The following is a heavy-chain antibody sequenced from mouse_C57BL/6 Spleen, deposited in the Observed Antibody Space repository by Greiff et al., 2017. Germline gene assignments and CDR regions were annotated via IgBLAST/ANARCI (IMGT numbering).Heavy chain of an antibody. D-gene: IGHD2-3*01. CDR2: IYPGDGYT. CDR3: ARGCDGYLPFAY. J-gene: IGHJ3*01. CDR1: GYAFSSYW. Sequence: VQLQESGAELVKPGASVKISCKASGYAFSSYWMNWVKQRPGKGLEWIGQIYPGDGYTNYNGKFKGKATLTADKASSTAYMQLSSLTSEDSAVYFCARGCDGYLPFAYWGQGTMVTVSA. V-gene: IGHV1-80*01.